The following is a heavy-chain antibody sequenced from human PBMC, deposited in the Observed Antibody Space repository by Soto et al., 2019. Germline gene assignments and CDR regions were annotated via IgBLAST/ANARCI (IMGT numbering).Heavy chain of an antibody. D-gene: IGHD3-16*01. V-gene: IGHV1-18*01. CDR2: ISAYNGNT. CDR3: ASGGTPIDS. Sequence: QVQLVQSGAEVKKPGASVKVSCKASGYTFTNFGISWVRQAPGQGLEWMGWISAYNGNTNYAQNFQGRVTLTTDTSTTTANRARTSLISDDTAVYYCASGGTPIDSCRPGTLVTVSS. CDR1: GYTFTNFG. J-gene: IGHJ4*02.